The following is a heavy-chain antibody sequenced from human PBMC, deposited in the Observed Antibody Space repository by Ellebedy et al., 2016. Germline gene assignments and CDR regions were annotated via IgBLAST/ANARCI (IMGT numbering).Heavy chain of an antibody. CDR2: ISSSSSYI. CDR3: ARDLLFCSSTSCSAPYYYYGMDV. Sequence: GGSLRLSCAASGFTFSSYSMNWVRQAPGKGLEWVSSISSSSSYIYYADSVKGRFTISRDKAKNSLYLQMNSLRAEDTAVYYCARDLLFCSSTSCSAPYYYYGMDVWGQGTTVTVSS. D-gene: IGHD2-2*01. J-gene: IGHJ6*02. V-gene: IGHV3-21*01. CDR1: GFTFSSYS.